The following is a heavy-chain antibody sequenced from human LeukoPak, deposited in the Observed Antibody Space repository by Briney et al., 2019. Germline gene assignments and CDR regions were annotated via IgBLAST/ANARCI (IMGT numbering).Heavy chain of an antibody. V-gene: IGHV4-39*01. CDR2: IYYSGST. Sequence: PSETLSLTCTVSVDSISSSNYYWGWIRQPPGKGLVWIGSIYYSGSTYYNPSLKRRVTISVDTSKNQFSLKLNSVTAADTAVYYCARLNDYGDPFDYWGQGTLVTVSS. J-gene: IGHJ4*02. D-gene: IGHD4-17*01. CDR1: VDSISSSNYY. CDR3: ARLNDYGDPFDY.